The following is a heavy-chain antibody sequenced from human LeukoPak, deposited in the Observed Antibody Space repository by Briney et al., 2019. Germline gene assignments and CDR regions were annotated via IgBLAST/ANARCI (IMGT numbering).Heavy chain of an antibody. J-gene: IGHJ4*02. D-gene: IGHD6-13*01. CDR1: GYSFTSYW. CDR2: IDPSDSYT. Sequence: GESLKISCKGSGYSFTSYWISWVRQMPGKGLEWMGRIDPSDSYTNYSPSFHGHVTISADKSISTAYLQWSSLKASDTAMYYCARRRSSSSWQFPFDYWGQGTLVTVSS. CDR3: ARRRSSSSWQFPFDY. V-gene: IGHV5-10-1*01.